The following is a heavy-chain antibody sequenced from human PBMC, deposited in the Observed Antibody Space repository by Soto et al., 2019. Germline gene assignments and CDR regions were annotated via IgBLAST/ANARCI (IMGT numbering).Heavy chain of an antibody. CDR3: ARAGYCSSTSCYTFFDY. D-gene: IGHD2-2*02. J-gene: IGHJ4*02. V-gene: IGHV3-13*01. CDR1: GFTFSSYD. Sequence: PGGSLRLSCAASGFTFSSYDMHWVRQATGKGLEWVSAIGTAGDTYYPGSVKGRFTISRENAKNSLYLQMNSLRAGDTAVYYCARAGYCSSTSCYTFFDYWGQGTLVTVSS. CDR2: IGTAGDT.